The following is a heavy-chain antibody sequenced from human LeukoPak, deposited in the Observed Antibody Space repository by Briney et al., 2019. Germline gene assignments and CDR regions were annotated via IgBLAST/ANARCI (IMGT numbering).Heavy chain of an antibody. CDR1: GYTFTSYY. D-gene: IGHD6-19*01. Sequence: ASVKVSCKASGYTFTSYYTHWVRQAPGQRLEWTGIINPSGGSTSHAQKFQARVTMTRDRSTITVYIELSRLRSEHPAVYCCARVLSGWYYFDYWGQGTLVTVFS. V-gene: IGHV1-46*01. CDR3: ARVLSGWYYFDY. J-gene: IGHJ4*02. CDR2: INPSGGST.